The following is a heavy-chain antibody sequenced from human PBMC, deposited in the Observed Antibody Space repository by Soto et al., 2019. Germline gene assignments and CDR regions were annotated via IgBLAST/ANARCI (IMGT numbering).Heavy chain of an antibody. Sequence: QVQLVQSGAEVKKPGSSVKVSCKASGGTFSSYAISWVRQAPGQGLEWMGGIIPIFGTANYAQKFQGRVTISADESATTAYMDLSSLSSEAKAVYYCARIVVYIAEQDWYFDLWGRGTLVTVSS. D-gene: IGHD2-15*01. V-gene: IGHV1-69*01. CDR2: IIPIFGTA. CDR3: ARIVVYIAEQDWYFDL. J-gene: IGHJ2*01. CDR1: GGTFSSYA.